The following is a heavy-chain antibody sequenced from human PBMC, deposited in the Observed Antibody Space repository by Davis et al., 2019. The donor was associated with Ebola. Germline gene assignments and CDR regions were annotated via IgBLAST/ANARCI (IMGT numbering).Heavy chain of an antibody. D-gene: IGHD1-14*01. CDR3: SVRSTLRTGYYYGMDV. V-gene: IGHV3-74*01. CDR1: GFTFSSYC. CDR2: INSDGSST. J-gene: IGHJ6*02. Sequence: HTAGSLTLSCAASGFTFSSYCMHWVRQAPGKGLVWVSRINSDGSSTSYADSVKGRFTISRDNAKNTLYLRMTSLRAEDTAVYYCSVRSTLRTGYYYGMDVWGQGTTVTVSS.